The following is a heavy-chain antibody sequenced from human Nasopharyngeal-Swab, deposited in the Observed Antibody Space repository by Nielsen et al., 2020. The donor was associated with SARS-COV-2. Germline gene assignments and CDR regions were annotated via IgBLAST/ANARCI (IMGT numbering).Heavy chain of an antibody. J-gene: IGHJ2*01. CDR1: GFTFTSSA. CDR3: AADLQTTMAHWYFDL. D-gene: IGHD1/OR15-1a*01. V-gene: IGHV1-58*01. Sequence: SVKVSCKASGFTFTSSAVQWVRQARGQRLEWIGWLVVGSGYTNYAQKFQERVTITRDMSTSTAYMEVSSLRSEDTAVYFCAADLQTTMAHWYFDLWGRGTLVTVSS. CDR2: LVVGSGYT.